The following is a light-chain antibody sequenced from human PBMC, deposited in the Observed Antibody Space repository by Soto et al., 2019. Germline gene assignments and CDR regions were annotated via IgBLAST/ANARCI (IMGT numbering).Light chain of an antibody. CDR2: GAS. CDR1: QSVSNNY. V-gene: IGKV3D-20*02. Sequence: EIVLTQSPGTLSLSPGERATLSCRASQSVSNNYLAWYQQKPGQAPRLLIYGASNRATGIPARFSGSGSGTDFNLTISSLEPEDFAVYYCQQRAKWVTFGRGTKVDIK. CDR3: QQRAKWVT. J-gene: IGKJ4*01.